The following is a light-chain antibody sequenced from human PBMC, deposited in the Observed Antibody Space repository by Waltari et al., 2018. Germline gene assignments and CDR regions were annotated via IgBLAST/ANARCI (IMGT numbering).Light chain of an antibody. V-gene: IGKV3D-15*02. Sequence: DIVMTQSPATLSLSAGDRAALSCTASQSIGNNVAWYQQRLGQAPVPLLYAASTVATGVPSRFSGSGSGTEFSLAISSLQSDDLGVYYCHQYNDRPWTFGQGTRVEF. CDR2: AAS. J-gene: IGKJ1*01. CDR1: QSIGNN. CDR3: HQYNDRPWT.